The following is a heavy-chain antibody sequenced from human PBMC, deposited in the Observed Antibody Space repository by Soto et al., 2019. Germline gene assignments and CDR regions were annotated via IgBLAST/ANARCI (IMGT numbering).Heavy chain of an antibody. J-gene: IGHJ6*02. CDR2: ISHDGSNT. Sequence: GGSLRLSCAASGFTFSAYGIHWVRQAPGKGLEWVAVISHDGSNTNYADSVKGRFTFSRDNSKDTVYLQMNSLRDEDTAVYYCARDGEQRYYYYGMEVWVQGTSVTVSS. D-gene: IGHD6-13*01. CDR3: ARDGEQRYYYYGMEV. V-gene: IGHV3-30*03. CDR1: GFTFSAYG.